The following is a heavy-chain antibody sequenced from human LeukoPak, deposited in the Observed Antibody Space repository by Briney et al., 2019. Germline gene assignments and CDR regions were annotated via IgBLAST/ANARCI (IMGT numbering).Heavy chain of an antibody. CDR3: ARAPVYCGGDCYPADHFDY. J-gene: IGHJ4*02. Sequence: SETLSLTCAVYGGSFSGYYWSWIRQPPGKGLEWIGEINHSGSTNYNPSLKSRVTISVDTSKNQFSLKLSSVTAADTAVYYCARAPVYCGGDCYPADHFDYWGQGTLVTVSS. V-gene: IGHV4-34*01. CDR1: GGSFSGYY. D-gene: IGHD2-21*02. CDR2: INHSGST.